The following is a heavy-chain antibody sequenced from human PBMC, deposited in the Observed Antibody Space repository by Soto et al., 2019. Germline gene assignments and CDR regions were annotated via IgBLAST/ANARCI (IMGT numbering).Heavy chain of an antibody. V-gene: IGHV3-23*01. D-gene: IGHD3-10*01. CDR1: GFTFGSYA. CDR3: AKGGNFYFYYMDV. Sequence: EVQLLESGGGLEQPGGSLRLSCAASGFTFGSYAMSWVRQTPGKGLEWVSNLSGSGDSTYYADSVKGRFTISRDNAKNTLYLHMNSLRAEDTAVYYWAKGGNFYFYYMDVWGKGTTVTVSS. CDR2: LSGSGDST. J-gene: IGHJ6*03.